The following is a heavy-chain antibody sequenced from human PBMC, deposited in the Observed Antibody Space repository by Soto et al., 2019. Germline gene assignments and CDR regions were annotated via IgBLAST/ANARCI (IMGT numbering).Heavy chain of an antibody. CDR2: ISHDGSKK. CDR3: AKDWPEYGDPSWFDP. Sequence: QVQLVESGGGVVQPGRSLRLSCAASGFTFSSYGMHWVRQAPGKGLEWVGFISHDGSKKHYADSVKGRLTISRDNSKNTLYLQVNSLRGEDAAVYSCAKDWPEYGDPSWFDPWGQGTLVTVSS. V-gene: IGHV3-30*18. CDR1: GFTFSSYG. J-gene: IGHJ5*02. D-gene: IGHD4-17*01.